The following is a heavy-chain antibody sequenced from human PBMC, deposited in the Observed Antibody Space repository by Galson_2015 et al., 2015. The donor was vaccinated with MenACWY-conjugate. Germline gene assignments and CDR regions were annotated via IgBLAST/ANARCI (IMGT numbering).Heavy chain of an antibody. CDR2: IGAYNGNT. V-gene: IGHV1-18*01. Sequence: SVKVSCKASGYTFTSYGITWVRQAPGQGLEWMGWIGAYNGNTNYAQNLQGRVTMTTDTSTSTAYMELRSLRSDDTAVYYCAGDRGNWLGDYWGQGTLVTVSS. CDR1: GYTFTSYG. J-gene: IGHJ4*02. CDR3: AGDRGNWLGDY. D-gene: IGHD3-10*01.